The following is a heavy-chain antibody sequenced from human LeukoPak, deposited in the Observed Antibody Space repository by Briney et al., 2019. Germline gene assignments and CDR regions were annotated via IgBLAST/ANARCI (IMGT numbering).Heavy chain of an antibody. J-gene: IGHJ4*02. CDR2: IIPIFGTA. V-gene: IGHV1-69*05. CDR1: GGTFSSYA. D-gene: IGHD3-22*01. Sequence: GSSVKFSCKASGGTFSSYAISWVRQAPGQGLEWMGGIIPIFGTANYAQKFQGRVTITTDESTSTAYMELSSLRSEDTAVYYCARGYYDSSGQFDYWGQGTLVTVSS. CDR3: ARGYYDSSGQFDY.